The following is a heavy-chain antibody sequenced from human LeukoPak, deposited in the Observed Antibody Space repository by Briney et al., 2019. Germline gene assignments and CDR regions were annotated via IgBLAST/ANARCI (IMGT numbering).Heavy chain of an antibody. CDR3: AKDPQKWESYFDY. Sequence: GGPLRLSCAASGFTFSSYGMHWVRQAPGKGLEWVAFTRYDGSNKYYADSVKGRFTISRDNSKNMLYLQMNSLRAEDTAVYYCAKDPQKWESYFDYWGQGTLVTVSS. J-gene: IGHJ4*02. CDR1: GFTFSSYG. D-gene: IGHD1-26*01. V-gene: IGHV3-30*02. CDR2: TRYDGSNK.